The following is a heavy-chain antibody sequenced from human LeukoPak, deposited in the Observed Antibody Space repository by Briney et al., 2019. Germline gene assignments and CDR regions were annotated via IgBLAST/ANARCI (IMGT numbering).Heavy chain of an antibody. V-gene: IGHV3-23*01. CDR3: AKVQVHYYGSGTDAFDI. D-gene: IGHD3-10*01. CDR2: ITGSGETT. J-gene: IGHJ3*02. Sequence: GGSLRLSCAASGFTFRSYVMSWVRQAPGKGLEWVSAITGSGETTYYADSVKGRFIISRDNSKNTLYPQMDSLRAEDTAIYYCAKVQVHYYGSGTDAFDIWGQGTMVTVSS. CDR1: GFTFRSYV.